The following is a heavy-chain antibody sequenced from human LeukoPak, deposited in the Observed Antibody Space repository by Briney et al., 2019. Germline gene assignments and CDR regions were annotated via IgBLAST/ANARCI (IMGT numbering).Heavy chain of an antibody. Sequence: PGGSLRLSCAASGFTFSDYYMSWIPQAPGKGLEWVSYISSSGSTIYYADSVKGRFTISRDNAKNSLYLQMNSLRAEDTAVYYCARESLELYYYYYYYMDVWGKGTTVTVSS. CDR3: ARESLELYYYYYYYMDV. CDR2: ISSSGSTI. V-gene: IGHV3-11*01. J-gene: IGHJ6*03. D-gene: IGHD1-7*01. CDR1: GFTFSDYY.